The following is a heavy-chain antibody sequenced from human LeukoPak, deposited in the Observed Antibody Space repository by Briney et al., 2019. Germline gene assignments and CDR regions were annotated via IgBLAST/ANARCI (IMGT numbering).Heavy chain of an antibody. D-gene: IGHD5-24*01. V-gene: IGHV3-30-3*01. J-gene: IGHJ4*02. Sequence: PGRSLRLSCAASGFTFSSYAMHWVRQAPGKGLEWVAVISYDGSNKYYADSVKGRFTISRDNSKNTLYLQMNSLRAEDTAVYYCARDKASRXGXNYXNEYYFDYWGQGTLVTVXS. CDR2: ISYDGSNK. CDR3: ARDKASRXGXNYXNEYYFDY. CDR1: GFTFSSYA.